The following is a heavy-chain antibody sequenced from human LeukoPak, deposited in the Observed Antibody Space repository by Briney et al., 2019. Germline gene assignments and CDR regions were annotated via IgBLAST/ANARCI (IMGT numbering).Heavy chain of an antibody. CDR3: ARVRLGSSGYLDY. CDR1: GSTFADYA. CDR2: INWNGAST. Sequence: TGGSLRLSSSAFGSTFADYAMSSARQPPVNGLESVSGINWNGASTGSAYSVKGRFTISRDNAKNSLYLQMNSLRAADTALYYCARVRLGSSGYLDYWGQGPLVTVSS. D-gene: IGHD3-22*01. J-gene: IGHJ4*02. V-gene: IGHV3-20*03.